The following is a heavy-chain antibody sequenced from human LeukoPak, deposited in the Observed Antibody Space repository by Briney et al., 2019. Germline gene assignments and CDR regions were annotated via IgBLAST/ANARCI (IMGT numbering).Heavy chain of an antibody. Sequence: ASVKVSCKASGYTFTGYYMHWVRQSPGQGLEWMGWINPNSGGTNYSQNFQGRVTMTTDTSTSTAYMELRSLRSDDTAVYYCARLFRYFDPHFDSWGQGTLVTVPS. V-gene: IGHV1-2*02. CDR2: INPNSGGT. CDR1: GYTFTGYY. CDR3: ARLFRYFDPHFDS. J-gene: IGHJ4*02. D-gene: IGHD3-9*01.